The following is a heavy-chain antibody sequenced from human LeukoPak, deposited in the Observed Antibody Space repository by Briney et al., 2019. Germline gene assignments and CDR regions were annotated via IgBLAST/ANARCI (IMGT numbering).Heavy chain of an antibody. CDR3: AKGFEVPGYDFWSGYPDGDY. V-gene: IGHV3-30*18. CDR2: ISYDGSNK. Sequence: GGSLRLSCAASGFTFSSYGMHWVRQAPGKGLEWVAVISYDGSNKYYADSVKGRFTISRDNSKNTLYLQMNSLRAEDTAVYYCAKGFEVPGYDFWSGYPDGDYWGREPWSPSPQ. CDR1: GFTFSSYG. J-gene: IGHJ4*02. D-gene: IGHD3-3*01.